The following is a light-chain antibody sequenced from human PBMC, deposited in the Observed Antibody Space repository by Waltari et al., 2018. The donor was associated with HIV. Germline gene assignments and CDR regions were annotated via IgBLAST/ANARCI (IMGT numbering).Light chain of an antibody. CDR2: DIS. CDR3: CSYAGTSTWV. Sequence: QSALTQPASVSGSPGQSITISCTGTSSDVGSYNLVSWYQQHPGKAPKVMFYDISKRPSGVSNRFLGSKSGNTASLTISGLQAEDEADYYCCSYAGTSTWVSGGGSKLTVL. J-gene: IGLJ2*01. V-gene: IGLV2-23*02. CDR1: SSDVGSYNL.